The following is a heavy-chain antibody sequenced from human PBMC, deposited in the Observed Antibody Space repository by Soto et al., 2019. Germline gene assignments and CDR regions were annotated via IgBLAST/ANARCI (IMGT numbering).Heavy chain of an antibody. CDR2: IYSGGST. V-gene: IGHV3-66*01. Sequence: GGSLRLSCAASEFTFSNYAMSWVRQAPGKGLEWVSVIYSGGSTYYADSVKGRFTIPRDNSKNTLYLQMNSLRAEDTAVYYCARDPGRSYGPDWGQGTLVTFSS. J-gene: IGHJ4*02. CDR3: ARDPGRSYGPD. CDR1: EFTFSNYA. D-gene: IGHD1-26*01.